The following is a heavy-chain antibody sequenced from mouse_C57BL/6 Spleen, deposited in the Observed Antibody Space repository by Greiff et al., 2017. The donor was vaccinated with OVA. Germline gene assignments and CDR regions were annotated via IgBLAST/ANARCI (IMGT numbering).Heavy chain of an antibody. CDR3: AIWDYGSSSYWYFDV. J-gene: IGHJ1*03. D-gene: IGHD1-1*01. V-gene: IGHV1-74*01. CDR1: GYTFTSYW. Sequence: QVQLQQPGAELVKPGASVKVSCKASGYTFTSYWMHWVKQRPGQGLEWIGRIHPSDSATNYNQKFKGKATLTVDKSSSTAYMQLSSLTSEDSAVYYCAIWDYGSSSYWYFDVWGTGTTVTVSS. CDR2: IHPSDSAT.